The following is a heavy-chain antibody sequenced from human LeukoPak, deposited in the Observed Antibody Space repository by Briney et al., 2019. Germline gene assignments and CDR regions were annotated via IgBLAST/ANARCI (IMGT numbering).Heavy chain of an antibody. J-gene: IGHJ3*02. CDR3: ASQVVVNAFDI. CDR2: IYFTGTT. Sequence: SETLSLTCTVSGGSITSYYWSWIRQPPGKGLEWIAYIYFTGTTNYNPSLKSRGTISVDTSKNQFSLKLSSVTAADTAIYYCASQVVVNAFDIWGLGRMVTVSS. V-gene: IGHV4-59*01. CDR1: GGSITSYY. D-gene: IGHD3-22*01.